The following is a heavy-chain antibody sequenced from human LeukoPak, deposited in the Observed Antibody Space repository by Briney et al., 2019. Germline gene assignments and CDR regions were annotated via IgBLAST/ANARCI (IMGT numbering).Heavy chain of an antibody. D-gene: IGHD2-2*01. CDR2: IYYSGST. CDR1: GGSISSSSYY. Sequence: SETLSLTCTVSGGSISSSSYYWGWIRQPPGKGLEWIGSIYYSGSTYYNPSLKSRVTISVDTSKNQFSLKLSSVTAADTAVYYCATCYGTYLDYWGQGTLVTVSS. CDR3: ATCYGTYLDY. J-gene: IGHJ4*02. V-gene: IGHV4-39*01.